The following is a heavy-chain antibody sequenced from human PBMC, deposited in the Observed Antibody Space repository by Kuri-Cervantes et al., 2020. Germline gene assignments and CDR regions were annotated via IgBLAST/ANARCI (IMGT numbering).Heavy chain of an antibody. V-gene: IGHV4-59*01. CDR3: ARGTLYIYFDY. CDR1: GASISRYY. J-gene: IGHJ4*02. CDR2: IYHSGST. Sequence: ESLKISCTVSGASISRYYWSWIRQPPGKGLEWIGSIYHSGSTYYNPSLKSRVTISVDTSKNQFSLKLSSVTAADTAVYYCARGTLYIYFDYWGQGTLVTVSS. D-gene: IGHD2-2*02.